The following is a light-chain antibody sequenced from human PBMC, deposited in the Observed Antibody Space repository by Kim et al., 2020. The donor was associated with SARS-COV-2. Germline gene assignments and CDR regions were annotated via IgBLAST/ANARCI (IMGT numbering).Light chain of an antibody. Sequence: DVVMTQSPLSLPVTLGQSASISCRSSQSLVHSDGNTYLIWFQQRPGQSPRRLIYSVSNRDSGVPDRFSGSGSATDFTLEISRVEAEDVALYDCMQGTLWPPYTFGQGTKLEI. CDR1: QSLVHSDGNTY. CDR3: MQGTLWPPYT. CDR2: SVS. V-gene: IGKV2-30*02. J-gene: IGKJ2*01.